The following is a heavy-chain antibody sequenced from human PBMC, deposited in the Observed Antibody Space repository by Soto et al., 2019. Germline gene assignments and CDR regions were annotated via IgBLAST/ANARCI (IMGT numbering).Heavy chain of an antibody. D-gene: IGHD5-18*01. Sequence: GGSLRLSCAASGFTFRSYAMTWVRQAPGKGLEWVSVITYNGDNTFYADSVKGRFTISRDNSKDTVYLQMNSLRAEDTAVYYCARYIRGPTVFYFHFWGPGVLLTVSS. CDR2: ITYNGDNT. CDR1: GFTFRSYA. V-gene: IGHV3-23*01. CDR3: ARYIRGPTVFYFHF. J-gene: IGHJ4*02.